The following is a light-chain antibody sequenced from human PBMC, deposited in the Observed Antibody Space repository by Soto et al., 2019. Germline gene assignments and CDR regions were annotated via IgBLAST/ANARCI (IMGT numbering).Light chain of an antibody. Sequence: EIVLTQSPCTLFLCPGGPATPSCTASQSIRNFLAWYQQKPGQAPRLLIYDASNRATGIPPRFSGSGSGTDFTLTITSLDPEDFAVYYCQQYNNWPTWTFGQGTKVDI. CDR2: DAS. CDR3: QQYNNWPTWT. J-gene: IGKJ1*01. CDR1: QSIRNF. V-gene: IGKV3-11*01.